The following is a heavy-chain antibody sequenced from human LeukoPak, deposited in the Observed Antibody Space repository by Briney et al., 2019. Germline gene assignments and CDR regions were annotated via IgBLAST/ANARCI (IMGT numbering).Heavy chain of an antibody. CDR1: GFTFSSYS. CDR3: ARDTIVVPAVIDY. CDR2: ISSSSSYI. Sequence: TGGSLRLSCAASGFTFSSYSMNWVRQAPGKGLEWVSSISSSSSYIYYADSVKDRFTISRDNAKNSLYLQMNSLRAEDTAVYYCARDTIVVPAVIDYWGQGTLVTVSS. J-gene: IGHJ4*02. D-gene: IGHD2-2*01. V-gene: IGHV3-21*01.